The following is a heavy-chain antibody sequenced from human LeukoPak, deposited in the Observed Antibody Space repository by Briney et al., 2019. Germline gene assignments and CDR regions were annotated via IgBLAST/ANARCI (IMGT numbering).Heavy chain of an antibody. CDR2: ISAYNGNT. CDR1: GGTFSDYA. Sequence: GASVKVSCKAFGGTFSDYALNWVRQAPGQGLEWMGWISAYNGNTNYAQKLQGRVTMATDTSTSTAYMELRSLRSDDTAVYYCARIRYRSGQVTLDSSGSLYWFDPWGQGTLVTVSS. J-gene: IGHJ5*02. V-gene: IGHV1-18*01. CDR3: ARIRYRSGQVTLDSSGSLYWFDP. D-gene: IGHD3-22*01.